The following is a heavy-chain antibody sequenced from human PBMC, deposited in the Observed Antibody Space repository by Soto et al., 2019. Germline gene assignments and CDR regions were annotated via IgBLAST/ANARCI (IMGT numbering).Heavy chain of an antibody. Sequence: EVQLVESGGGLVQPGGSLRLSCAASGFTVSSNYMSWVRQAHGKGLEWVSGIYSGGRTYNADSVKGRFTICRDNSKNTLYLQMNSMRAEDTAVYYCSREITRNAFDIWGQGTMVTVSS. CDR1: GFTVSSNY. CDR3: SREITRNAFDI. V-gene: IGHV3-66*01. CDR2: IYSGGRT. D-gene: IGHD3-10*01. J-gene: IGHJ3*02.